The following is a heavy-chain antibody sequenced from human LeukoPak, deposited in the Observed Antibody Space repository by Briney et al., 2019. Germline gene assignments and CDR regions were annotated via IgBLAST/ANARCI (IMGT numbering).Heavy chain of an antibody. J-gene: IGHJ3*02. CDR1: GFTFRSYG. V-gene: IGHV3-48*04. CDR2: INSRGSAM. CDR3: ARDRTKVSSYYGSGDAFDI. D-gene: IGHD3-22*01. Sequence: GGSLRLSCAASGFTFRSYGMHWVRQTPGKGLEWVSDINSRGSAMYYADSVKGRFTISRDNDKKSLFLQMNSLRAEDTAVYYCARDRTKVSSYYGSGDAFDIWGQGTMVIVSP.